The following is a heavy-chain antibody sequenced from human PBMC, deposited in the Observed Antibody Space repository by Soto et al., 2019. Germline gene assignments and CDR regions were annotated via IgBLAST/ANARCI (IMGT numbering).Heavy chain of an antibody. CDR1: GYTFTGYY. CDR2: VNPNSGGT. D-gene: IGHD3-3*01. CDR3: ASSGGQTDTIDYDFWSGYSPPDPYGMDV. V-gene: IGHV1-2*02. Sequence: ASVKVSCKASGYTFTGYYMHWVGRAPVQGLEWMGWVNPNSGGTNYAQKFQGRVTMTRDTSISTAYMELSRLRSDDTAVYYCASSGGQTDTIDYDFWSGYSPPDPYGMDVRGQGTTVTVSS. J-gene: IGHJ6*02.